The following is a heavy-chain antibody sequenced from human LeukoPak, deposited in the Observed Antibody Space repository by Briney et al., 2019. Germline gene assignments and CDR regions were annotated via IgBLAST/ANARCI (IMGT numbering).Heavy chain of an antibody. J-gene: IGHJ5*02. CDR1: GGTISSSSYY. CDR3: AEVRLSNWFDP. D-gene: IGHD3-3*01. V-gene: IGHV4-39*01. CDR2: IYYSGST. Sequence: SETLSLTCTVSGGTISSSSYYWGWIRQPPGKGLEWIGSIYYSGSTYYNPSLKSRVTISVDTSKNQFSLKLSSVTAADTAVYYCAEVRLSNWFDPWGQGTLVTVSS.